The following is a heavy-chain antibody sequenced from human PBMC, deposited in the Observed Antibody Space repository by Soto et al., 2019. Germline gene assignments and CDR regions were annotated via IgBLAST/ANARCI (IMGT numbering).Heavy chain of an antibody. Sequence: GGSLRLSCASSWFTFSRYSMNWVRQAPGKGLEWVSSISSSSSYIYYADSVKGRFTISRDNAKNSLYLQMNSLRAEDTAVYYCARVHYYGSGSYSGPYYFDYWGQGTLVTVSS. J-gene: IGHJ4*02. CDR1: WFTFSRYS. CDR2: ISSSSSYI. CDR3: ARVHYYGSGSYSGPYYFDY. V-gene: IGHV3-21*01. D-gene: IGHD3-10*01.